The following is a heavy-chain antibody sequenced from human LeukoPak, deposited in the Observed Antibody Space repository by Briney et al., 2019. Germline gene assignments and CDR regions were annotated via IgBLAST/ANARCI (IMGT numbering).Heavy chain of an antibody. D-gene: IGHD3-22*01. CDR2: SSSSSTI. Sequence: SSSSSTIYYADSVKGRFTISRDNAKNSVYLQMNSLRAEDTAVYYCARVWSSGYTKDYWGQGTLVTVSS. CDR3: ARVWSSGYTKDY. V-gene: IGHV3-48*04. J-gene: IGHJ4*02.